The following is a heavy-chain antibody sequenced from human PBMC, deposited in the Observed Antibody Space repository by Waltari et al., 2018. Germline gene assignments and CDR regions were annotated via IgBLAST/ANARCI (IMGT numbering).Heavy chain of an antibody. J-gene: IGHJ4*02. Sequence: EVQLVESGGGLVQPGGSLRLSCVTSGFTFSSNWMTWVRQAPGKGLEWVANIKEDGTEKYYVDSVKGRFTISRDIAENSLYLQMDSLRAEDTAVYYCARDSVPVYGSGWYVGFDYWGQGTLVTVSS. CDR3: ARDSVPVYGSGWYVGFDY. CDR1: GFTFSSNW. V-gene: IGHV3-7*01. D-gene: IGHD6-19*01. CDR2: IKEDGTEK.